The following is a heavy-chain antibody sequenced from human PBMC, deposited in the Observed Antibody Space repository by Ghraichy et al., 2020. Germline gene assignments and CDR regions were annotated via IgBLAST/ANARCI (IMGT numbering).Heavy chain of an antibody. CDR3: AREVGLLLWFGEETFDY. CDR1: GFTFSSYW. J-gene: IGHJ4*02. V-gene: IGHV3-74*01. CDR2: INSDGSST. Sequence: GGSLRLSCAASGFTFSSYWMHWVRQAPGKGLVWVSRINSDGSSTSYADSVKGRFTISRDNAKNTLYLQMNSLRAEDTAVYYCAREVGLLLWFGEETFDYWGQGTLVTVSS. D-gene: IGHD3-10*01.